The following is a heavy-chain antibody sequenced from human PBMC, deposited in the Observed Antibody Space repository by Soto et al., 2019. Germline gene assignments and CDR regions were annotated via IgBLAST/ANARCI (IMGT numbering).Heavy chain of an antibody. D-gene: IGHD6-19*01. V-gene: IGHV3-21*01. CDR2: ISSSSSYI. CDR3: ARSFSVAGNLGWFDP. CDR1: GFTFSSYS. Sequence: WGSLRLSCAASGFTFSSYSMNWVRQAPGKGLEWVSSISSSSSYIYYADSVKGRFTISRDNAKNSLYLQMNSLRAEDTAVYYCARSFSVAGNLGWFDPWGQGTLVTVSS. J-gene: IGHJ5*02.